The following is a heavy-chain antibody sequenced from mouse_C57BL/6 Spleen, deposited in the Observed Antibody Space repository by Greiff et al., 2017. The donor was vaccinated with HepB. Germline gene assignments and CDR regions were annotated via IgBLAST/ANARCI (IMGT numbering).Heavy chain of an antibody. CDR2: IYPRSGNT. D-gene: IGHD2-2*01. V-gene: IGHV1-81*01. CDR1: GYTFTSYG. J-gene: IGHJ4*01. CDR3: ARWLPSYAMDY. Sequence: QVQLQQSGAELARPGASVKLSCKASGYTFTSYGISWVKQRTGQGLEWIGEIYPRSGNTYYNEKFKGKATLTADKSSSTAYMKLRSLTSEDSAVYFCARWLPSYAMDYWGQGTSVTVSS.